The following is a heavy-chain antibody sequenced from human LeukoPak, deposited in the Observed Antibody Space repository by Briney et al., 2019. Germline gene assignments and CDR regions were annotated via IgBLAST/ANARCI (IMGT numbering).Heavy chain of an antibody. D-gene: IGHD3-10*01. Sequence: SETLSLTCTVSGGSISSYYWSWIRQPPGKGLEWIGYIYYSGSTNYNPSLKSRVTISVDTSKNQFSLKLSSVTAADTAVYYCARHFYGSGSYYHEDAFDIWGQGTMVTVSS. CDR1: GGSISSYY. CDR2: IYYSGST. CDR3: ARHFYGSGSYYHEDAFDI. J-gene: IGHJ3*02. V-gene: IGHV4-59*08.